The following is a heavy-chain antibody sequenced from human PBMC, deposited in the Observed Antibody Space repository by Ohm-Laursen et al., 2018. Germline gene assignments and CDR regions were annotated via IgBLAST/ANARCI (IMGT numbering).Heavy chain of an antibody. CDR1: GFTFNRHG. V-gene: IGHV3-30*03. D-gene: IGHD1-1*01. J-gene: IGHJ6*02. Sequence: RSLRLSCAASGFTFNRHGMHWVRQAPGKALEWVALISYDGGNKYYADFVRGRFTISRDQSKNTMFLQMSNLSFDDTATYYCARDDSERLYYNYGLDVWGQGTTVTVSS. CDR2: ISYDGGNK. CDR3: ARDDSERLYYNYGLDV.